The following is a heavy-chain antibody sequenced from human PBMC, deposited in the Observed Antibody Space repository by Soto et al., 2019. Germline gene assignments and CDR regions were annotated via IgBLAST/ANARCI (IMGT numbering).Heavy chain of an antibody. CDR1: GGSISSSNW. CDR3: ARDFFAPRGAGFDY. D-gene: IGHD3-10*01. J-gene: IGHJ4*02. Sequence: SETLSLTCAVSGGSISSSNWWSWVRQPPGKGLEWIGEIYHSGSTNYNPSLKSRVTISVDKSKNQFSLKLSSVTAADTAVYYCARDFFAPRGAGFDYWGQGTLVTSPQ. CDR2: IYHSGST. V-gene: IGHV4-4*02.